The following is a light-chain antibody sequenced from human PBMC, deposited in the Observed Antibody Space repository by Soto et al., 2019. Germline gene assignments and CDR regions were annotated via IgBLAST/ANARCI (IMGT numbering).Light chain of an antibody. V-gene: IGKV3-20*01. CDR1: QSVSSSH. Sequence: EIVLTQSPATLSLSPGERATPSCKASQSVSSSHLAWYQQKVGQPPRLLLHDTSTRATGVPDRFSGSGSGTDFTLTISRLEPEDFAVYYCQQYGRSPQAAWTFGQGTRVEIK. CDR2: DTS. CDR3: QQYGRSPQAAWT. J-gene: IGKJ1*01.